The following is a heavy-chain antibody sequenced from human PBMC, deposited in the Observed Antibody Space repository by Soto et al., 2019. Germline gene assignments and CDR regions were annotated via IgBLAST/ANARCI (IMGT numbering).Heavy chain of an antibody. J-gene: IGHJ4*02. CDR1: VFTFSSYA. V-gene: IGHV3-64D*06. CDR2: ISSNGGST. D-gene: IGHD5-12*01. Sequence: GGSLRLSCSASVFTFSSYAMHWVRQAPGKGLEYVSAISSNGGSTYYADSVKGRFTISRDNSKNTLYLQMSSLRAEDTAVYYCVKDGSGYPYYFDYWGQGTLVTVSS. CDR3: VKDGSGYPYYFDY.